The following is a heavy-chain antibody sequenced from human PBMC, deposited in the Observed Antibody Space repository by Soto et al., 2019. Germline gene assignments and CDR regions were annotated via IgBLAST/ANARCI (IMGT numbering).Heavy chain of an antibody. D-gene: IGHD3-10*01. V-gene: IGHV3-23*01. CDR2: VSANGDIT. J-gene: IGHJ6*02. Sequence: EVKVLESGGDLVQPGGSLRLSCVASGFTFSEYARTWVRQAPGKGLDWVSSVSANGDITYYADSVKGRFTISRDNSNNTLLLQMNSLRAEDTALYYCARGDRGGSGSPASYYFSGLDVWGQGTTVIVSS. CDR3: ARGDRGGSGSPASYYFSGLDV. CDR1: GFTFSEYA.